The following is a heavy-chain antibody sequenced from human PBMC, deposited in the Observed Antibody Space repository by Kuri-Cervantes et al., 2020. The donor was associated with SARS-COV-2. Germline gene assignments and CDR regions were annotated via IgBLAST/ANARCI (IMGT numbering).Heavy chain of an antibody. CDR3: AREEWLLSSDYYYYYYGMDV. V-gene: IGHV3-30-3*01. J-gene: IGHJ6*02. D-gene: IGHD3-3*01. Sequence: SCKASGYTFTGYYMHWVRQAPGKGLEWVAVISYDGSNKYYADSVKGRFTISRDNSKNTLYLQMNSLRAEDTAVYYCAREEWLLSSDYYYYYYGMDVWGQGTTVTVSS. CDR2: ISYDGSNK. CDR1: GYTFTGYY.